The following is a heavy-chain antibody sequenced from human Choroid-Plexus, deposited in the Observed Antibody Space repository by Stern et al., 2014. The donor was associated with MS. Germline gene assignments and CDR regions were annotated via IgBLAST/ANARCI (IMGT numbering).Heavy chain of an antibody. CDR3: GADVSYQGSGEIDF. J-gene: IGHJ4*02. Sequence: VQLVESGGGLEKPGGSLRLSWAVSGFTFINAWMSWVRQAPGKGLEWSSGIKFNSAETEYAALVKGRFIIARDDSKSTLFLQMNGLITEDTAAYFCGADVSYQGSGEIDFWGQGTLVTVSS. CDR1: GFTFINAW. V-gene: IGHV3-15*01. D-gene: IGHD3-10*01. CDR2: IKFNSAET.